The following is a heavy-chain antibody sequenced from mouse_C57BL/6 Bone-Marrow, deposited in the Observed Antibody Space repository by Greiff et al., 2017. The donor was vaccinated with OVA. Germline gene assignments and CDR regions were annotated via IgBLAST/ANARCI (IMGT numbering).Heavy chain of an antibody. CDR2: IDPETGGT. D-gene: IGHD2-5*01. CDR1: GYTFTDYD. J-gene: IGHJ2*01. CDR3: TRFYRNFLYYFDY. V-gene: IGHV1-15*01. Sequence: QVQLQHSGAELVRPGASVTLSCKASGYTFTDYDMHWVKQTPVHGLEWIGAIDPETGGTDYNQKFKGKAIMTADKSSSTAYMELRSLTSEDSAVYYCTRFYRNFLYYFDYWGQGTTLTVSS.